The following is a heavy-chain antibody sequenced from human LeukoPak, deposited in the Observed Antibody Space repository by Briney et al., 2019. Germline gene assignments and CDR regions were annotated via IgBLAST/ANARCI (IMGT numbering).Heavy chain of an antibody. D-gene: IGHD2-15*01. CDR2: IWHDGTNK. J-gene: IGHJ4*02. Sequence: GALRLSCAASGFTFRSYGMHWVRQAPGKGLEWVAVIWHDGTNKYYADSVKGRFTISRDNSKNTPYLQVNSLRAEDTAVYYCARDRGSNDPIDYWGQGTLVTVSS. CDR3: ARDRGSNDPIDY. V-gene: IGHV3-33*01. CDR1: GFTFRSYG.